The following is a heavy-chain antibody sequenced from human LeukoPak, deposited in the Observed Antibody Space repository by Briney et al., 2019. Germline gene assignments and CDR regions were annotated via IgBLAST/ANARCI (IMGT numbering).Heavy chain of an antibody. CDR1: GYSISSGDY. Sequence: SQTLSLTCTVSGYSISSGDYWAWIRQPPGKGLEWIGTIYHSGSTNYNPSLKSRVTISVDKSKNQFSLKLSSVTAADTAVYYCARAIVVVVAAGTTVTTWSYMDVWGKGTTVTVSS. V-gene: IGHV4-38-2*02. CDR3: ARAIVVVVAAGTTVTTWSYMDV. CDR2: IYHSGST. J-gene: IGHJ6*03. D-gene: IGHD2-15*01.